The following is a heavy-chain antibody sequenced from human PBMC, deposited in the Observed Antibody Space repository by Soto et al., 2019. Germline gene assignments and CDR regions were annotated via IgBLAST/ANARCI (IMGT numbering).Heavy chain of an antibody. J-gene: IGHJ4*02. CDR3: ARSILALGRGCFDY. CDR1: GYNFTNFL. CDR2: IYPGDSDT. D-gene: IGHD3-3*02. Sequence: GVSLQISCQGAGYNFTNFLIGWVRTLPGKGLEWMGIIYPGDSDTKYSPSFEGQVTMSAGKSISTAYLQWSSLQASDTAVYFCARSILALGRGCFDYWGQGTPVTVSS. V-gene: IGHV5-51*01.